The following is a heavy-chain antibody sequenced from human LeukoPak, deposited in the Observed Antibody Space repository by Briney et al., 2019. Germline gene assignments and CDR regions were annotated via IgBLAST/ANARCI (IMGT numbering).Heavy chain of an antibody. CDR2: ISSSGST. CDR1: GGSIRSHY. Sequence: SETLFLTCSVSGGSIRSHYWSSVRQPAGKGLEWIGRISSSGSTDYSPSLKSRVTMSVDTSKNQFSLRLISVTAADTAVYYCAREGRGSTPGYWGQGTLVTVSS. V-gene: IGHV4-4*07. CDR3: AREGRGSTPGY. J-gene: IGHJ4*02. D-gene: IGHD2-15*01.